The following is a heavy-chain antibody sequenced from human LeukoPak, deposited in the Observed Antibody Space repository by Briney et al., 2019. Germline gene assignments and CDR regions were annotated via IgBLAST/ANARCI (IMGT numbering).Heavy chain of an antibody. Sequence: ASVKVSCKASGYTFTGYYMHWVRQAPGQGLEWMGRINPSTGGTKYAQKFQGRVTLTRDTSVTTAYMDLSRLRSDDTAVYYCARGLGYDFWSGYEHAFDIWGQGTMVTVSS. CDR3: ARGLGYDFWSGYEHAFDI. D-gene: IGHD3-3*01. CDR1: GYTFTGYY. J-gene: IGHJ3*02. CDR2: INPSTGGT. V-gene: IGHV1-2*06.